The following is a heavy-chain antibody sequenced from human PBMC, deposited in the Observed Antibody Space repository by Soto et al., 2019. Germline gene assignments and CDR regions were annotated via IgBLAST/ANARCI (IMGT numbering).Heavy chain of an antibody. D-gene: IGHD2-8*01. CDR3: AKGVRSCTNGVCRKTYYYYMDV. CDR2: ISGSGGST. CDR1: GFTFSSYA. V-gene: IGHV3-23*01. J-gene: IGHJ6*03. Sequence: GGSLRLSCAASGFTFSSYAMSWVRQAPGKGLEWVSAISGSGGSTYYADSVKGRFTISRDNSKNTLYLQMNSLRAEDTAVYYCAKGVRSCTNGVCRKTYYYYMDVWGKGTTVTVSS.